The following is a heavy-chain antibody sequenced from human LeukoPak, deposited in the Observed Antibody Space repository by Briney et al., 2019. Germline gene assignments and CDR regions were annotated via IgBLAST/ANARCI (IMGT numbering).Heavy chain of an antibody. D-gene: IGHD2-15*01. CDR1: GYTFTNHG. CDR2: INTYSGDT. J-gene: IGHJ5*02. Sequence: GASVKVSCKASGYTFTNHGLTWVRQAPGQGLEWMGWINTYSGDTKYGQKFQGRVTITTDESTSTAYMELSSLRSEDTAVYYCARGSVAATPSDPWGQGTLVTVSS. CDR3: ARGSVAATPSDP. V-gene: IGHV1-18*04.